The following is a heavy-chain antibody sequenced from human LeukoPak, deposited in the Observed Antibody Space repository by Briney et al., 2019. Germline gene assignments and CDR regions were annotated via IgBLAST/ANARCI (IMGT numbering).Heavy chain of an antibody. V-gene: IGHV3-23*01. Sequence: GGSLRLSCAASGFTFSSYAMSWVSQASGKGLVGVLAISGSGGSTYYAESVKGRYTISRDNSKNTLYLQMNSLRAEDTAVYYCAKDPALLMVYAMDRGYLDYWGQGTLVTVSS. J-gene: IGHJ4*02. CDR1: GFTFSSYA. CDR3: AKDPALLMVYAMDRGYLDY. CDR2: ISGSGGST. D-gene: IGHD2-8*01.